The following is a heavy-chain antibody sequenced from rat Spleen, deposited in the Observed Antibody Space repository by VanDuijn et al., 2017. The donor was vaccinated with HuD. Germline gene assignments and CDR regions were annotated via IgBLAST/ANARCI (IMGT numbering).Heavy chain of an antibody. CDR1: GFSLTSFS. D-gene: IGHD1-2*01. V-gene: IGHV2-63*01. Sequence: QVQLKESGPGLVQPSETLSLTCTVSGFSLTSFSVSWVRQPSGKGPEWMGRMWYDGNIAYNSALKSRLSISRDTSKNQVFLKMNSLQTDDTGTYYCSRDRGTIAVPPGFAYWGQGVMVTVSS. J-gene: IGHJ2*01. CDR3: SRDRGTIAVPPGFAY. CDR2: MWYDGNI.